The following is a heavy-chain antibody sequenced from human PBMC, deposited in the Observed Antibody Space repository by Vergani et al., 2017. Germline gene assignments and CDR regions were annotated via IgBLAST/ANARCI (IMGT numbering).Heavy chain of an antibody. CDR1: GGTFSSYT. D-gene: IGHD4-17*01. Sequence: QVQLVQSGAEVKKPGSSVKVSCKASGGTFSSYTISWVRQAPGQGLEWMGRIIPILGIANYAQKFQGRVTITADKSTSTAYMALSSLRSEDTAVYYCARGRGSGDYDGADYWGQGTPVTVSS. CDR2: IIPILGIA. V-gene: IGHV1-69*02. J-gene: IGHJ4*02. CDR3: ARGRGSGDYDGADY.